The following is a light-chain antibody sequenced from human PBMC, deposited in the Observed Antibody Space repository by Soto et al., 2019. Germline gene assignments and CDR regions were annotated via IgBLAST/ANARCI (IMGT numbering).Light chain of an antibody. CDR1: NIGSKS. J-gene: IGLJ3*02. CDR3: QVWDSSSDHTRV. CDR2: YDS. Sequence: SYELTQPPSVSVAPGKTARITCGGNNIGSKSVHWYQQKPGQAPVLVIYYDSDRPSGIPERFSGSNSGNTATLTISRVEAGDEAGYYCQVWDSSSDHTRVFGGGTKLTVL. V-gene: IGLV3-21*04.